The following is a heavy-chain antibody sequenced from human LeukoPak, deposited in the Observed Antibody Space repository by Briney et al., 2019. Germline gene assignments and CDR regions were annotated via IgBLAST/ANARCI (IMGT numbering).Heavy chain of an antibody. V-gene: IGHV3-30*02. Sequence: GGSLRLSCAVSGFTFSSYGMHWVRQAPGKGLEWVAVIWYGGSNKYYADSVKGRFTISRDNSKNTLYLQMNSLRAEDTAVYYCAKDRGYSYSLDYWGQGTLVTVSS. CDR1: GFTFSSYG. J-gene: IGHJ4*02. CDR2: IWYGGSNK. D-gene: IGHD5-18*01. CDR3: AKDRGYSYSLDY.